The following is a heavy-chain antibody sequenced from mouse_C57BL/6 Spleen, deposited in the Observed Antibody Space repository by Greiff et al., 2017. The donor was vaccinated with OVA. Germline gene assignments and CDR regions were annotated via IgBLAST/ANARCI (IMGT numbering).Heavy chain of an antibody. CDR3: ARDRYDYDGFAY. CDR2: IHPNSGST. CDR1: GYTFTSYW. V-gene: IGHV1-64*01. Sequence: QVQLQQPGAELVKPGASVKLSCKASGYTFTSYWMHWVKQRPGQGLEWIGMIHPNSGSTNYTEKFKSKATLTVDKSSSTAYMQLSSLTSEDSAVEYGARDRYDYDGFAYWGQGTLVTVSA. D-gene: IGHD2-4*01. J-gene: IGHJ3*01.